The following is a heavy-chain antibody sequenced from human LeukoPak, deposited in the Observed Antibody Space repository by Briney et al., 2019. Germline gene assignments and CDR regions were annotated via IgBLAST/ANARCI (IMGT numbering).Heavy chain of an antibody. J-gene: IGHJ4*02. Sequence: ASVKVSCKASGYTFTGYYMHWVRQAPGQGLEWMGWINPNSGGTNYAQKFQGRVTMTRDTSISTAYMELSRLRSDDTAVYYCARETMVRGVIISRYYFDYWGQGTLVTVSS. V-gene: IGHV1-2*02. CDR2: INPNSGGT. CDR3: ARETMVRGVIISRYYFDY. CDR1: GYTFTGYY. D-gene: IGHD3-10*01.